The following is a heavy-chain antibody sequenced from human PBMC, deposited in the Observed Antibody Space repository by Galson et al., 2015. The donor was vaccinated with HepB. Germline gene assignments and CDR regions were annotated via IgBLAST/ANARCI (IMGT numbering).Heavy chain of an antibody. CDR3: ARDLEAAAGSVYYYYGMDV. D-gene: IGHD6-13*01. CDR1: GFTFSSYS. Sequence: SLRLSCAASGFTFSSYSMNWVRQAPGKGLEWVSSISSSSSYIYYADSVKGRFTISRDNAKNSLYLQMNSLRAEDTAVYYCARDLEAAAGSVYYYYGMDVWGQGTTVTVSS. V-gene: IGHV3-21*01. CDR2: ISSSSSYI. J-gene: IGHJ6*02.